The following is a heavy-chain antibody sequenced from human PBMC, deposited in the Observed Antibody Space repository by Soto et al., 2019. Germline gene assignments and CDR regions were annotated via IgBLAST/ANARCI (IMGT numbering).Heavy chain of an antibody. V-gene: IGHV2-5*02. J-gene: IGHJ4*02. CDR2: IYWDDDK. D-gene: IGHD2-15*01. CDR3: AHRIGSTTCLFDY. CDR1: GFSLSTSELS. Sequence: QITLKESGPTLVKPTQTLTLTCTFSGFSLSTSELSVGWIRQPPGKALEWLALIYWDDDKRYSPSLRSRLIITKDTSKNQVVLTITNMDPVDTATYYCAHRIGSTTCLFDYWGQGTLVTVSS.